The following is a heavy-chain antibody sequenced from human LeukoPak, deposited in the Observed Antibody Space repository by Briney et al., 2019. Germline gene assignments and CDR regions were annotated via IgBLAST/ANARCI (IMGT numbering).Heavy chain of an antibody. CDR1: GYTFSAYY. D-gene: IGHD6-19*01. J-gene: IGHJ4*02. CDR3: ARVKDYSSAWGADY. Sequence: ASMKVSCKASGYTFSAYYMHWVRQAPGQGLEWMGWINPNNGGTKYAQKFQGRVTMTRDTSISTAYMELSTLRSDDTAVYYCARVKDYSSAWGADYWGQGTLVTVSS. CDR2: INPNNGGT. V-gene: IGHV1-2*02.